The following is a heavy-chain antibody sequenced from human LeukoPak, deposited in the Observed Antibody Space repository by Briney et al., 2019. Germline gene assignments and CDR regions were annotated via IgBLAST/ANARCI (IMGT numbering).Heavy chain of an antibody. V-gene: IGHV1-69*13. CDR3: ARGVAFGDDIGWDFDY. CDR1: GGTFSSYA. J-gene: IGHJ4*02. Sequence: SVKVSCKASGGTFSSYAISWVRQAPGQGLEWMGGIVPIFGTANYAHKFQGRVTITADESTSTAYMELSSLRSEDTAVYYCARGVAFGDDIGWDFDYWGQGTLVAVSS. CDR2: IVPIFGTA. D-gene: IGHD3-9*01.